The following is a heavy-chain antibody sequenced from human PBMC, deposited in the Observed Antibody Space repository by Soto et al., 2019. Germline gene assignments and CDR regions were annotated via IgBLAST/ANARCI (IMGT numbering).Heavy chain of an antibody. Sequence: QVQLQQWGAGLLKPSETLSLTCAVYGGSFSGYYWSWIRQPPGKGLEWIGEINHSGSTNYNPSLKGRVTISVDTSKNQFSLKLSSVTAADTAVYYCARRVYDFWSGYYREKNYYYYYYMDVWGKGTTVTVSS. CDR3: ARRVYDFWSGYYREKNYYYYYYMDV. CDR1: GGSFSGYY. CDR2: INHSGST. J-gene: IGHJ6*03. D-gene: IGHD3-3*01. V-gene: IGHV4-34*01.